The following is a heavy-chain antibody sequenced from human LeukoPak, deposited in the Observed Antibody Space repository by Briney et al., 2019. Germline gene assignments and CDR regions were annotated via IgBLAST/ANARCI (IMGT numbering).Heavy chain of an antibody. CDR2: MSNDGSKQ. CDR1: GFTFSDFP. CDR3: ARGGSGFYY. J-gene: IGHJ4*02. V-gene: IGHV3-30-3*01. Sequence: GGSLRLSCAAPGFTFSDFPMHWVRQVPGKGLEWVAVMSNDGSKQFYADFVRGRFTVSRDNSKNMFYLQMNTLRPDDTALYYCARGGSGFYYWGQGTLVTVSA. D-gene: IGHD6-19*01.